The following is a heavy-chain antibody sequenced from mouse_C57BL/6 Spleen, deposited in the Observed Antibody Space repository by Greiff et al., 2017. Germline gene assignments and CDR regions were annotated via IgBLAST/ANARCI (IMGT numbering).Heavy chain of an antibody. V-gene: IGHV1-5*01. D-gene: IGHD4-1*01. CDR1: GYTFTSYW. CDR3: TREDITGTNFDY. Sequence: EVQGVESGTVLARPGASVKMSCKTSGYTFTSYWMHWVKQRPGQGLEWIGAIYPGNSDTSYNQKFKGKAKLTAVTSASTAYMELSSLTNEDSAVYYCTREDITGTNFDYWGQGTTLTVSS. J-gene: IGHJ2*01. CDR2: IYPGNSDT.